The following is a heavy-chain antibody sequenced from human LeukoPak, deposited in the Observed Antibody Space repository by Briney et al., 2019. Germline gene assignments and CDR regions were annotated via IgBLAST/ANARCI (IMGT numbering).Heavy chain of an antibody. CDR2: IYYSGST. D-gene: IGHD2-15*01. CDR1: GGSISSGGYY. CDR3: ARDGGGCSFNWLDP. J-gene: IGHJ5*02. V-gene: IGHV4-31*03. Sequence: PSETLSLTCTVSGGSISSGGYYWSWIRQHPGKGLEWIGYIYYSGSTYYSPCLKSRVTISGDTSKIQFSLKLSSVTAADTAVYYCARDGGGCSFNWLDPWGQGTLVTVSS.